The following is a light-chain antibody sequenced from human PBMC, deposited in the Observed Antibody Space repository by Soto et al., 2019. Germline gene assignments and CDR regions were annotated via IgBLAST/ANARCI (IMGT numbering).Light chain of an antibody. CDR3: QHYNNWPYT. V-gene: IGKV3-15*01. Sequence: EIVMTQSPATLSVSPGERATLSCRASQSVTSDLAWYQQKPGQAPRLLIYGASTRATGIPARFSGSGSGTEFTLTISSLQSEDFAVYYCQHYNNWPYTFCQGTKLDIK. CDR2: GAS. J-gene: IGKJ2*01. CDR1: QSVTSD.